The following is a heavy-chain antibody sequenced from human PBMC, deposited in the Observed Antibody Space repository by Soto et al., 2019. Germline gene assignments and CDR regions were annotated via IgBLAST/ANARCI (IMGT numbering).Heavy chain of an antibody. J-gene: IGHJ6*02. CDR3: ADLSRAAAGTDYYYGMDV. CDR2: INAGNGNT. Sequence: QVQLVQSGAEVKKPGASVKVSCKASGYTFTSYAMHWVRQAPGQRLEWMGWINAGNGNTKYSQKFQGRVTITRDTSASTAYMELSSLRSEDTAVYYCADLSRAAAGTDYYYGMDVWGQGTTVTVSS. CDR1: GYTFTSYA. V-gene: IGHV1-3*01. D-gene: IGHD6-13*01.